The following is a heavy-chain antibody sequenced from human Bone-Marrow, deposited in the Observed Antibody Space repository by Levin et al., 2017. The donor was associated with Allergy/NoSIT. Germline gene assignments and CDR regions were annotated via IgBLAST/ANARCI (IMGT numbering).Heavy chain of an antibody. D-gene: IGHD5-18*01. Sequence: LSLTCAASGFTFGSYNMNWVRQAPGRGLEWVAYISSTTTTTYYADSVQGRFTISRDNAKNSLYLQMNSLRAADTAVYFCARDFGYGYRFDYWGQGTLVTVSS. J-gene: IGHJ4*02. CDR2: ISSTTTTT. CDR3: ARDFGYGYRFDY. V-gene: IGHV3-48*01. CDR1: GFTFGSYN.